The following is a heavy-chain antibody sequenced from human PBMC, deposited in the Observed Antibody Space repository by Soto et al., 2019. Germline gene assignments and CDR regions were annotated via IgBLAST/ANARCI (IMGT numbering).Heavy chain of an antibody. CDR2: IYHSAST. J-gene: IGHJ6*02. CDR1: GYSISSGAY. V-gene: IGHV4-38-2*02. Sequence: TETLSLTRAAFGYSISSGAYWGWIRQPPAERLEVVGTIYHSASTYYIQSIKSGVTISVDTTKNQLSLKLSSVTGADTAVDCCARDIAQVVVAATRVENYYYYGMDVWGQGTTVTVSS. CDR3: ARDIAQVVVAATRVENYYYYGMDV. D-gene: IGHD2-15*01.